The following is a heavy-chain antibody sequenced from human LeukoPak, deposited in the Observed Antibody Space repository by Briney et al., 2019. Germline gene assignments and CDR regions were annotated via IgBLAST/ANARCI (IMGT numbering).Heavy chain of an antibody. CDR1: GSSISSYY. CDR2: FHHSGGT. CDR3: ARGASSSWYSLWKF. J-gene: IGHJ4*02. D-gene: IGHD6-13*01. Sequence: SEALSLTCNVSGSSISSYYWSWIRQPPGEGLEWIGYFHHSGGTNYNPSLKGRATISVDTSKNEVSLKLRSVTAADTAVYYCARGASSSWYSLWKFWGQGTLVTVSS. V-gene: IGHV4-59*01.